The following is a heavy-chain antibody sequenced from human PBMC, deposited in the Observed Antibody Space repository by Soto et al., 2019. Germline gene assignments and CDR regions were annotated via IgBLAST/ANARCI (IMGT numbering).Heavy chain of an antibody. CDR1: GYTFTSYA. Sequence: GXSVKVSCKASGYTFTSYAMHWVRQAPGQSLEWMGWINAGNGNTKYSQKFQGRVTITRDTSASTAYMELSSLRSEDTAVYYCARAWAGYCSGGSCSPKYFQHWGQGTLVTVSS. D-gene: IGHD2-15*01. CDR2: INAGNGNT. J-gene: IGHJ1*01. V-gene: IGHV1-3*01. CDR3: ARAWAGYCSGGSCSPKYFQH.